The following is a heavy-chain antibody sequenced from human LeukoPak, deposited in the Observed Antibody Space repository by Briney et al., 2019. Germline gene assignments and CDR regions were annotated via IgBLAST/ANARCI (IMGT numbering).Heavy chain of an antibody. CDR3: AKGRGYSGYDFFDY. Sequence: GGSLILSCAASGFTFSSYAMSWVRQAPGKGLEWVSAISASGGSTFYADSVKGRFTISRDNSKNTLYLQMNSLRAEDTALYYCAKGRGYSGYDFFDYWGQGTLVTVSS. D-gene: IGHD5-12*01. J-gene: IGHJ4*02. CDR2: ISASGGST. V-gene: IGHV3-23*01. CDR1: GFTFSSYA.